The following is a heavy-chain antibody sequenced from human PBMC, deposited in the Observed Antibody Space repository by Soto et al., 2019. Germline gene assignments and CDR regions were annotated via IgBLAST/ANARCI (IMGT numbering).Heavy chain of an antibody. CDR3: AKHADNWGAPYYFDS. CDR2: VYPGDSET. Sequence: GESLKISCKGSGYGFANYWIGWVRQMPGKGLEWMGIVYPGDSETRYSPSFRGQVTLSADTSTSTALLQWSRLKASDSGIYYCAKHADNWGAPYYFDSWGQGTQVTVSS. V-gene: IGHV5-51*01. D-gene: IGHD3-16*01. J-gene: IGHJ4*02. CDR1: GYGFANYW.